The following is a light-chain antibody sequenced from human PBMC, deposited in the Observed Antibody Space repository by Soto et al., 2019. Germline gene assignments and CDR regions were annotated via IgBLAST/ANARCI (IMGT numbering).Light chain of an antibody. CDR1: QSY. CDR2: GAS. CDR3: QQYDDSPPWT. V-gene: IGKV3-20*01. J-gene: IGKJ1*01. Sequence: EIVLTQSPDTLSLSPGERATLSCRASQSYLAWYQQKPGQAPRLLIYGASSRATGIPDRFSGSGSGTDFTLTISRLEPADFEVYYCQQYDDSPPWTFGQGTRVEIK.